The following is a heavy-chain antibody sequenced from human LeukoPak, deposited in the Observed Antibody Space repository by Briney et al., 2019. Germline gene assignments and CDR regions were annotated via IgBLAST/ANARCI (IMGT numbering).Heavy chain of an antibody. Sequence: SETLSLTCTVSGGSISSYYWSWIRQPPGKGLEGIGYIYYSGSTNYNPSLKSRVTISVDTSKNQFSLKLSSVTAADTAVYYCARAPYYDFWSGSYYFDYWGQGTLVTVSS. V-gene: IGHV4-59*01. CDR2: IYYSGST. J-gene: IGHJ4*02. CDR3: ARAPYYDFWSGSYYFDY. CDR1: GGSISSYY. D-gene: IGHD3-3*01.